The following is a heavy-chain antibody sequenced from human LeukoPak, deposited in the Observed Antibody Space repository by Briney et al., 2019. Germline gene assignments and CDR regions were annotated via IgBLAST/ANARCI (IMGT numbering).Heavy chain of an antibody. CDR2: INQDGSDK. Sequence: GGSLRLSCAASGFTFSNFWMNGAPKPPGKGLEWVANINQDGSDKYSVDSVKGRFTISRDNAKNSLYLQMDSLRADDTAVYYCSRSLDYWGQGALVTVSS. V-gene: IGHV3-7*01. J-gene: IGHJ4*02. CDR3: SRSLDY. CDR1: GFTFSNFW.